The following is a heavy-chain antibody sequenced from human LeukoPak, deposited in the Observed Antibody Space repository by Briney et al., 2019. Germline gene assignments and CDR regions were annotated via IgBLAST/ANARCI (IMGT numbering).Heavy chain of an antibody. CDR3: ARSSQWLARGYYFDY. CDR2: IYYSGST. V-gene: IGHV4-39*01. Sequence: KPSETLSLTCTVSGGSISSSSYYWGWIRQPPGKGLEWIGSIYYSGSTYYNPSLKSRVTISVDTSKNQFSLKLSSVTAADTAVYYCARSSQWLARGYYFDYWGQGTLVTVSS. D-gene: IGHD6-19*01. CDR1: GGSISSSSYY. J-gene: IGHJ4*02.